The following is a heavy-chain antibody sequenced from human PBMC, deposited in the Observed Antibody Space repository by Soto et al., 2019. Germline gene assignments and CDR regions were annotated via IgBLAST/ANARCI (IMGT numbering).Heavy chain of an antibody. CDR1: GFSFSDYS. D-gene: IGHD3-22*01. J-gene: IGHJ4*02. Sequence: EVQLLQSGGGLAQPGGSLTLSCAASGFSFSDYSMNWVRRAPGKGLEWVSAFSAGGDYRHYADSVKGRFTITRDNSKNTPLLQMNSLRAKDTARYSCAREARYDRSVYHYEGIDYWGQGTLVTVSS. V-gene: IGHV3-23*01. CDR2: FSAGGDYR. CDR3: AREARYDRSVYHYEGIDY.